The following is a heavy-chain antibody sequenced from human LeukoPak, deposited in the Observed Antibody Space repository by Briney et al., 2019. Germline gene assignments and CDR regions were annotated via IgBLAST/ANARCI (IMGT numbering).Heavy chain of an antibody. CDR3: ARVTSSGYYYVSNYFDY. Sequence: SETLSLTCTVSGGSISSYYWSWIRQPPGKGLEWIGYIYYSGSTNYNPSLKSRVTISVDTSKNQFSLKLSSVTAAVTAVYYCARVTSSGYYYVSNYFDYWGQGTLVTVSS. CDR2: IYYSGST. V-gene: IGHV4-59*01. J-gene: IGHJ4*02. CDR1: GGSISSYY. D-gene: IGHD3-22*01.